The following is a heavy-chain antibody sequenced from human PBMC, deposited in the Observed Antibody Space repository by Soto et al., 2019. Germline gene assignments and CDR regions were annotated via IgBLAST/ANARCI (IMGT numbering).Heavy chain of an antibody. V-gene: IGHV3-23*01. CDR2: ISGSGAST. CDR3: AKTPGVITVITSFDH. CDR1: GFTFKKYA. Sequence: GESLKISCVASGFTFKKYALAWVRQAPGKGLEWVSAISGSGASTCDADSVKGRFTISRDNSNNTLYLQMNSLRAEDTAVYYCAKTPGVITVITSFDHWSQGTPVTVSS. D-gene: IGHD3-16*01. J-gene: IGHJ4*02.